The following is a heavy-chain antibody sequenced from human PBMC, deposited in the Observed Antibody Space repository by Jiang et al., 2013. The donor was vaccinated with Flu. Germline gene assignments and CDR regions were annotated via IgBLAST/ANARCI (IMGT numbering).Heavy chain of an antibody. V-gene: IGHV3-66*01. CDR3: AGDSSRWYKVGY. CDR2: TYSGGST. D-gene: IGHD6-13*01. J-gene: IGHJ4*02. Sequence: QLVESGGGLVQPGGSLRLSCAASGFTVTSNDMSWVRQAPGKGLEWVSVTYSGGSTYYADSVKGRFTISRDNSKNTLYLQMNSLRAEDTAVYYCAGDSSRWYKVGYWGQGTLVTVSS. CDR1: GFTVTSND.